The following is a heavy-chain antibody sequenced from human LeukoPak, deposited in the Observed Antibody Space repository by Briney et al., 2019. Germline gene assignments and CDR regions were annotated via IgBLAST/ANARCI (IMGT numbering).Heavy chain of an antibody. J-gene: IGHJ5*02. CDR2: IIPIFGTA. CDR1: GGTFSSYA. V-gene: IGHV1-69*13. CDR3: ARSHLRHMVRGVINPNWFDP. Sequence: GASVKVSCKASGGTFSSYAISWVRQAPGQGLEWMGGIIPIFGTANYAQKFQGRVTITADESTSTAYMELSSVTAADTAVYYCARSHLRHMVRGVINPNWFDPWGQGTLVTVSS. D-gene: IGHD3-10*01.